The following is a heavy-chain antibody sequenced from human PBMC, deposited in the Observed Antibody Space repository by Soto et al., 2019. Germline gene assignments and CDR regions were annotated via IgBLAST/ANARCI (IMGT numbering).Heavy chain of an antibody. CDR1: GGSISSGGYY. V-gene: IGHV4-31*03. CDR2: IYYSGST. J-gene: IGHJ6*02. CDR3: ARDARAEYSSSWYRNYYYYYGMDV. Sequence: QVQLQESGPGLVKPSQTLSLTCTVSGGSISSGGYYWSWIRQHPGKGLEWIEYIYYSGSTYYNPSLKSRVTISVYTAKNKFSLKLSSVTAADTAAYYCARDARAEYSSSWYRNYYYYYGMDVWGQGTTVTVSS. D-gene: IGHD6-13*01.